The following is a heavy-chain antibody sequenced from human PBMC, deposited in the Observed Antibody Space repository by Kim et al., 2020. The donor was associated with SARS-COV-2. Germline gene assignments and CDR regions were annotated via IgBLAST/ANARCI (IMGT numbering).Heavy chain of an antibody. CDR2: IKQDGSEK. V-gene: IGHV3-7*05. J-gene: IGHJ4*02. CDR3: AREGSYLKYFDY. Sequence: GGSLRLSCADSGFTFSSYWMSWVRQAPGKGLEWVANIKQDGSEKYYVDSVKGRFTISRDNAKNSLYLQMNSLRAEDTAVYYCAREGSYLKYFDYWGQGTLVTVSS. CDR1: GFTFSSYW. D-gene: IGHD1-26*01.